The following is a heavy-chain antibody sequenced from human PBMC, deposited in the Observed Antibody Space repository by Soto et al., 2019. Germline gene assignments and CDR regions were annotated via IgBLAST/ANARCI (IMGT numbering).Heavy chain of an antibody. D-gene: IGHD3-22*01. CDR1: GYTFTSYG. CDR2: ISAYNGNT. CDR3: AGGGIVVVPDYYGMDV. Sequence: QVQLVQSGAEVKKPGASVKVSCKASGYTFTSYGISWVRQAPGQGLEWMGWISAYNGNTNYAQKLQGRVTMTTDTATRTAYRGLRSLRSDDTAVYYCAGGGIVVVPDYYGMDVWGQGSTVTVSS. V-gene: IGHV1-18*04. J-gene: IGHJ6*02.